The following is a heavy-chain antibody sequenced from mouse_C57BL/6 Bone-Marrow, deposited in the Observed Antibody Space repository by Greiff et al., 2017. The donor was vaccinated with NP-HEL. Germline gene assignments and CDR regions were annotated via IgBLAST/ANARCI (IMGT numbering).Heavy chain of an antibody. CDR3: ARDRGSSYRWYFDV. J-gene: IGHJ1*03. D-gene: IGHD1-1*01. Sequence: DVHLVESEGGLVQPGSSMKLSCTASGFTFSDYYMAWVRQVPEKGLEWVANINYDGSSTYYLDSLKSRFIISRDNAKNILYLQMSSLKSEDTATYYCARDRGSSYRWYFDVWGTGTTVTVSS. CDR1: GFTFSDYY. V-gene: IGHV5-16*01. CDR2: INYDGSST.